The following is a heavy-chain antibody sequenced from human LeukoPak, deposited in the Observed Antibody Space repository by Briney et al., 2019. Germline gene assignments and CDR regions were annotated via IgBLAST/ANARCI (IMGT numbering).Heavy chain of an antibody. D-gene: IGHD6-13*01. CDR3: ARGHRYSSTWETRRGNWFDP. Sequence: SETLSLTCAVYGGSFSGYYWNWIRPPPGKGRGWIGEINHSGSTNYNPSLKSRVTISVDTSKNQFSLRRSSVTAADTAVYYCARGHRYSSTWETRRGNWFDPWGQGTLVTVSS. CDR2: INHSGST. V-gene: IGHV4-34*01. CDR1: GGSFSGYY. J-gene: IGHJ5*02.